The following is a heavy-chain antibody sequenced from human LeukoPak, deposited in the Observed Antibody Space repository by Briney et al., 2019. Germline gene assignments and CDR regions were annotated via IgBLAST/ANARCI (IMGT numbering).Heavy chain of an antibody. CDR2: IKTTGTPI. V-gene: IGHV3-48*02. D-gene: IGHD2-8*01. Sequence: GGSLRLSCAASGFTFSDHDMNWVRQAPGKGLERVPYIKTTGTPIYYADSVKGRFTISRDNAKNSLYLQMNSLRDEDTAVYFCARDLYDRATDYWGQGAMVTVSS. CDR3: ARDLYDRATDY. CDR1: GFTFSDHD. J-gene: IGHJ3*01.